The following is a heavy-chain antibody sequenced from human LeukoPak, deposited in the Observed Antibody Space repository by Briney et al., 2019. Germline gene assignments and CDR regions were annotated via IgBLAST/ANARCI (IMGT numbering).Heavy chain of an antibody. CDR2: ISSSSSTI. Sequence: PGGSLRISCAASGFTFSSYSMNWVRQAPGKGLEWVSYISSSSSTIYYADSVKGRFTISRDNAKNSLYLQMNSLRAEDTAVYYCASECGYFCPNFDYWGQGTLVTVSS. J-gene: IGHJ4*02. CDR3: ASECGYFCPNFDY. V-gene: IGHV3-48*04. D-gene: IGHD3-22*01. CDR1: GFTFSSYS.